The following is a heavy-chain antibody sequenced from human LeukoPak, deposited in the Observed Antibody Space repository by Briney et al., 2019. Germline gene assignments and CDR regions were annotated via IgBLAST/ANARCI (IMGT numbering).Heavy chain of an antibody. V-gene: IGHV3-30*04. CDR1: GFTFNNYA. CDR3: AKVGIGSRDGYFDY. J-gene: IGHJ4*02. Sequence: GRSLRLSCAASGFTFNNYAIHWVRQAPGKGLEWVAVISDDGRNKYYADSVKGRFTISRDNSMNTLYLQMNSLRAEDTAVYYCAKVGIGSRDGYFDYWGQGTLVTVSS. D-gene: IGHD6-13*01. CDR2: ISDDGRNK.